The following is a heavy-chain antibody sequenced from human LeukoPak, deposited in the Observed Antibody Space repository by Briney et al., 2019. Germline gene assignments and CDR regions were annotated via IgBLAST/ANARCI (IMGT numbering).Heavy chain of an antibody. D-gene: IGHD5-24*01. J-gene: IGHJ4*02. V-gene: IGHV3-23*01. CDR1: GFTFSSYA. CDR2: ISGNGGRT. CDR3: AKVAEMGTILGKFDN. Sequence: HPGGSLRLSCAASGFTFSSYAMSWVRQAPGKELEWVSAISGNGGRTYYGDSVKGRFTISRDNSKNTLYLQMNSLRAEDTAVFYCAKVAEMGTILGKFDNWGQGTLVTVSS.